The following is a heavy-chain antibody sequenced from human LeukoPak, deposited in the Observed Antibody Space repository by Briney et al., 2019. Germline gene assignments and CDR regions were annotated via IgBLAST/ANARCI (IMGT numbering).Heavy chain of an antibody. Sequence: ASVKVSCKASGYTFTSYYMHWVRQAPGQGLEWMGIINPSGGSTSYAQKFQGRVTMTRDTSTSTVYMELSSLRSEDTAVYYCARDWYYDSSVYYTTGYYFDYWGQGALVTVSS. J-gene: IGHJ4*02. CDR1: GYTFTSYY. CDR2: INPSGGST. D-gene: IGHD3-22*01. CDR3: ARDWYYDSSVYYTTGYYFDY. V-gene: IGHV1-46*01.